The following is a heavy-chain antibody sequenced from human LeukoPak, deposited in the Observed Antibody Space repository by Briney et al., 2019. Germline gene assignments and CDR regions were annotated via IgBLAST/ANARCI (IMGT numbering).Heavy chain of an antibody. CDR3: AREPEDYFDY. CDR2: IWYDGSNK. CDR1: GFTFSSHG. D-gene: IGHD1-14*01. Sequence: GGSLRLPYAASGFTFSSHGMHWLPQAPGKGREWVAVIWYDGSNKYYADSVKGRFTISRDNSKNTLYLQMNSLRAEDTAVYCCAREPEDYFDYWGQGTLVTVSS. V-gene: IGHV3-33*01. J-gene: IGHJ4*02.